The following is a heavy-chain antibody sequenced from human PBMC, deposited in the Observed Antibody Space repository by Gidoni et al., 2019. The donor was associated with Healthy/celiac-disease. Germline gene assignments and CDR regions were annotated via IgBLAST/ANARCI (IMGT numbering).Heavy chain of an antibody. J-gene: IGHJ4*02. V-gene: IGHV3-23*01. CDR2: ISGSGDHT. D-gene: IGHD2-2*01. Sequence: EVQLLESGGGLVQPGGFLRLSCAASGFTFSRSAMSWVRQAPGKGLSWFSSISGSGDHTYYADSLKGRFTISRDNSKNTLYLQMNRLRAEDTAIYYCAKDQDIVVVPAALSHWGQGTLVTVSS. CDR1: GFTFSRSA. CDR3: AKDQDIVVVPAALSH.